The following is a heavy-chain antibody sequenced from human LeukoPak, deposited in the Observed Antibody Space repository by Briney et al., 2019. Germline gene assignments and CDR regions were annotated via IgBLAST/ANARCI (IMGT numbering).Heavy chain of an antibody. CDR2: ISTSSSYI. J-gene: IGHJ3*01. Sequence: PGGSLRLSCAASGFTFSSSDMSWVRQAPGKGLEWVSSISTSSSYIYYTDSVKGRFTISRDNAKNSLYLQMNSLRAEDTAVYYCARDKDYGSGSDYNEYVFDFWGQGTMVTVSS. CDR3: ARDKDYGSGSDYNEYVFDF. CDR1: GFTFSSSD. V-gene: IGHV3-21*04. D-gene: IGHD3-10*01.